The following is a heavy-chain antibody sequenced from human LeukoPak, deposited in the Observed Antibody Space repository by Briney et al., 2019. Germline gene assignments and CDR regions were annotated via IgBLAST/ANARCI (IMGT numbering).Heavy chain of an antibody. Sequence: PSETLSLTCTVSGGSISSYYWSWIRQPPGKGLEWIGYIYYSGGTNNNPSLKSQVTISVDTSKNQFSLKLSSVTAAYTAVYYCARGSSSYDYWDQGTLVTVSS. J-gene: IGHJ4*02. CDR3: ARGSSSYDY. CDR2: IYYSGGT. D-gene: IGHD3-10*01. V-gene: IGHV4-59*01. CDR1: GGSISSYY.